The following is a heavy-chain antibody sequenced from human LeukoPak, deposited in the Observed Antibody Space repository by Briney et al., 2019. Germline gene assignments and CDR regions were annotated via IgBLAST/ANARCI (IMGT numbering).Heavy chain of an antibody. V-gene: IGHV4-59*01. CDR1: GGSLKNYY. Sequence: SETLSLTCTVSGGSLKNYYWIWIRQSPGEGLEWIGYIYYSGSTNYNPSLKSRVTISVDTSKNQFSLQLNSVTAADTAVYYCARAGYCSSTSCQWVPLVWGQGTTVTVSS. D-gene: IGHD2-2*03. CDR3: ARAGYCSSTSCQWVPLV. J-gene: IGHJ6*02. CDR2: IYYSGST.